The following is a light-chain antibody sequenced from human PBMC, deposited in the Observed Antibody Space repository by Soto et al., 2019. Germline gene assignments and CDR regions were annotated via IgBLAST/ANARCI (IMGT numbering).Light chain of an antibody. CDR1: QNVNRN. CDR3: QQYNKGYT. V-gene: IGKV3-15*01. CDR2: GAS. Sequence: EIVMTQSPDTLSVSPGERATLSCRASQNVNRNLGWYQQKAGQAPRLLIYGASTRATGIPDRFSGSGSGTEFTLTISSLLSDDSAVYFCQQYNKGYTFGQGTRLEIK. J-gene: IGKJ2*01.